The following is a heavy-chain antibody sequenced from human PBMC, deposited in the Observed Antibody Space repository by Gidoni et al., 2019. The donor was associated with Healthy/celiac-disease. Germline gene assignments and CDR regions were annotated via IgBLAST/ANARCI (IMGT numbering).Heavy chain of an antibody. V-gene: IGHV3-23*01. Sequence: EVQLLESGGGLVQPGGSLRLSCAASGFTFSSYAMSWVRQAPGKGLEWVSAISGSGGSTYYADSVKGRFTISRDNSKNTLYLQMNSLRAEDTAVYYCAKTYRYYSGYDFESGGSYDSSGYYYGFFDYWGQGTLVTVSS. CDR2: ISGSGGST. CDR1: GFTFSSYA. D-gene: IGHD3-22*01. CDR3: AKTYRYYSGYDFESGGSYDSSGYYYGFFDY. J-gene: IGHJ4*02.